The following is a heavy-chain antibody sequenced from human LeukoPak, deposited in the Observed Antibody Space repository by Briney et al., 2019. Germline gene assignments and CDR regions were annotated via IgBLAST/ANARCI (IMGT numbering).Heavy chain of an antibody. V-gene: IGHV4-34*01. D-gene: IGHD2-2*01. CDR1: GGSFSGYY. J-gene: IGHJ6*03. CDR3: ARDYIVVVAAARTGRSGYYYMDV. Sequence: PSETLSLTCAVYGGSFSGYYWSWIRQPPGKGLEWIGEINHSGSTNYNPSLKSRVTISVDTSKNQFSLKLSSVTAADTAVYYCARDYIVVVAAARTGRSGYYYMDVWGKGTTVTVSS. CDR2: INHSGST.